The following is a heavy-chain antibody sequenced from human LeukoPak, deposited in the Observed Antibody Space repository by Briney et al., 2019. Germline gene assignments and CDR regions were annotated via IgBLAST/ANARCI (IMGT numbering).Heavy chain of an antibody. CDR1: GYTFTSYD. D-gene: IGHD3-9*01. CDR3: ARGSRVSTIFRTY. V-gene: IGHV1-8*01. J-gene: IGHJ4*02. CDR2: MNPNSGNT. Sequence: GASVKVSCKSSGYTFTSYDINWVRQATGQGLEWMGWMNPNSGNTGYAQKFQGRVTMTRNTSISTAYMELSSLRSEDTAVYYCARGSRVSTIFRTYWGQGTLVTVSS.